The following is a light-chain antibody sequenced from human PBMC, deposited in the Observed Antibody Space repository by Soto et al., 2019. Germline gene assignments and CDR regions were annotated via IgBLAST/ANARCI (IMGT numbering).Light chain of an antibody. CDR3: SSYTTSSSYV. CDR2: DVT. Sequence: QSVLTQPASVSGSLGQSITISCTGTSSDIGGYKYVSWYQQHPGKAPKLIIYDVTSRPSGVSYRFSGSKSGNTASLTISGLQAEDEADYYCSSYTTSSSYVFGTGTKVTVL. CDR1: SSDIGGYKY. J-gene: IGLJ1*01. V-gene: IGLV2-14*01.